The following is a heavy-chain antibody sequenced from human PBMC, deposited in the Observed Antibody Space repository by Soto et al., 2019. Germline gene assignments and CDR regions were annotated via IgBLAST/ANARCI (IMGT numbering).Heavy chain of an antibody. Sequence: AGGSLRLSCAASGFTFSSYAMSWVRQSPGKGLEWVSAISGSGGSTYYADSVRGRFTISRDNSKNTLYLQMNSLRAEDTAVYYCAKVQDGYNLPSYDYWGQGTLVTVSS. CDR2: ISGSGGST. J-gene: IGHJ4*02. CDR1: GFTFSSYA. V-gene: IGHV3-23*01. CDR3: AKVQDGYNLPSYDY. D-gene: IGHD5-12*01.